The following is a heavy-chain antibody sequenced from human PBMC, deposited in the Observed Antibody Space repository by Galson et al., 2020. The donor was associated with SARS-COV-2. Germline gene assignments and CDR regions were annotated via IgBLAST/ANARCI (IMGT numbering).Heavy chain of an antibody. CDR3: ARLTEVPAAMTSYYDGMDV. V-gene: IGHV2-70*01. CDR2: IDWDDDK. CDR1: GFSLSTSGMC. D-gene: IGHD2-2*01. J-gene: IGHJ6*02. Sequence: SGPTLVKPTQTLTLTCTFSGFSLSTSGMCVSWIRQPPGKALEWLALIDWDDDKYYSTSLKTRLTISKDTSKNQVVLTMTNMDPVDTATYYCARLTEVPAAMTSYYDGMDVWGQGTTVTVSS.